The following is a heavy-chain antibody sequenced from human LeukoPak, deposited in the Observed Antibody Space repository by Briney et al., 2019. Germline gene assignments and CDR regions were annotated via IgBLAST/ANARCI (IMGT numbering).Heavy chain of an antibody. Sequence: SETLSLTRTVSGVSISSSSYYWGWIRQPPGKGLEWIGSIYYSGSTYHNPSLKSRVTISVDTSKNQFSLKLSSVTAADTAVYYCVGLRYYYGSGTHPLMDVWGQGTTVTVSS. CDR1: GVSISSSSYY. V-gene: IGHV4-39*07. CDR3: VGLRYYYGSGTHPLMDV. J-gene: IGHJ6*02. CDR2: IYYSGST. D-gene: IGHD3-10*01.